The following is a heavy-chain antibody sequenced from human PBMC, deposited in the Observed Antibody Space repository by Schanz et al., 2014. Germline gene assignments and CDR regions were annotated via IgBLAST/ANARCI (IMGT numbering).Heavy chain of an antibody. J-gene: IGHJ4*02. CDR2: IIPVLAIA. CDR3: ARDYYDSSGYYYCDY. CDR1: GGTFSSYT. V-gene: IGHV1-69*08. D-gene: IGHD3-22*01. Sequence: QVHLVQSGAEVKKPGSSVKVSCTASGGTFSSYTISWIRQAPGQGLEWMGRIIPVLAIADYAQKFQGRLTITADKSTSTAYMELSSLRSEDTAMYYCARDYYDSSGYYYCDYWGQGTLVTVSS.